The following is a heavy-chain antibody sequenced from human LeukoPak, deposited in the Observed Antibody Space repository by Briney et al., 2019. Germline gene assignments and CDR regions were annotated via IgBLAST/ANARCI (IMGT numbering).Heavy chain of an antibody. Sequence: PSETLSLTCTVSGGSISTYYWSWIRQPPGKGLEWIGYIYYSGSTNFNPSLTSRVTMSVDTSKNQFSLRLSSMTAADTAVYYCAGGRSSSWYSFLDYWGQGTLVTVSS. D-gene: IGHD6-13*01. J-gene: IGHJ4*02. CDR3: AGGRSSSWYSFLDY. CDR1: GGSISTYY. V-gene: IGHV4-59*01. CDR2: IYYSGST.